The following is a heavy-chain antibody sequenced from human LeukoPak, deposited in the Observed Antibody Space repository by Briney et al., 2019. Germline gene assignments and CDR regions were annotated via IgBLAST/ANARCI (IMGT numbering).Heavy chain of an antibody. Sequence: SQTLSLTCTVSGGSISSGGYYWSWLRQHPGKGLEWIGYIYYSGSTCYNPSLKSRVTISVDTSKNQFSLKLSSVTAADTAVYYCARVRGITMIVVVISTIPVGYFDLWGRGTLVTVSS. V-gene: IGHV4-31*03. CDR1: GGSISSGGYY. CDR2: IYYSGST. CDR3: ARVRGITMIVVVISTIPVGYFDL. J-gene: IGHJ2*01. D-gene: IGHD3-22*01.